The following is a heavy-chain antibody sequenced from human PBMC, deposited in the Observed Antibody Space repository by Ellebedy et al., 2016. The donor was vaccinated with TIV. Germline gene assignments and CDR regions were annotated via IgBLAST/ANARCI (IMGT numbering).Heavy chain of an antibody. J-gene: IGHJ5*01. V-gene: IGHV3-7*01. CDR2: IYQDGSEK. D-gene: IGHD4-17*01. Sequence: PGGSLRLSCAASGFTFRSYWMSWVRQAPGKGLEWVANIYQDGSEKYYVDSVKGRFTISRDNGKNSLYLQMHSLRPEDTAVYYCARRGSYGDYAVQINSWFDSWGQGTLVTVSS. CDR3: ARRGSYGDYAVQINSWFDS. CDR1: GFTFRSYW.